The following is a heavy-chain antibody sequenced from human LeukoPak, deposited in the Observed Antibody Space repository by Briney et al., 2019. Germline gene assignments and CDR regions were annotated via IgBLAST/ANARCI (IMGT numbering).Heavy chain of an antibody. J-gene: IGHJ4*02. CDR1: GYTFTSYG. Sequence: ASVKVSCKASGYTFTSYGISWVRQAPGQGLEWMGWISAYNGNTNYAQKLQGRVTMTTDTSTSTAYVELRSLRSDDTAVYYCTRPDYDSSGSTFDYWGQGTLVTVSS. CDR2: ISAYNGNT. D-gene: IGHD3-22*01. CDR3: TRPDYDSSGSTFDY. V-gene: IGHV1-18*01.